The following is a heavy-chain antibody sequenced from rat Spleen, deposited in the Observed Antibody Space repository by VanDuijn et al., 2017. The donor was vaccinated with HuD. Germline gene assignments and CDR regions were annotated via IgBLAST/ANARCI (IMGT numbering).Heavy chain of an antibody. CDR1: GFTFSDYG. D-gene: IGHD1-2*01. CDR3: ARRLYDYFDY. CDR2: ISYDGSTT. V-gene: IGHV5-29*01. J-gene: IGHJ2*01. Sequence: EVQLVESGGGLVQPGNSLKLSCAASGFTFSDYGMAWVRQAPTKGLEWVAIISYDGSTTYYRDSVKGRFTISRDNAKNTLYLQMDSLRSEDTATYYCARRLYDYFDYWGQGVMVTVSS.